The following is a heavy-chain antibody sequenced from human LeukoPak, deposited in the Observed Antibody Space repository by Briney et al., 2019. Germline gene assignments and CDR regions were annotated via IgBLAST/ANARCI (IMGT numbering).Heavy chain of an antibody. CDR3: ASEGSYYDYVWGSYRYQNWFDP. CDR1: GFTFSSYW. CDR2: INSDGSST. J-gene: IGHJ5*02. D-gene: IGHD3-16*02. V-gene: IGHV3-74*01. Sequence: PGWALRLSCAASGFTFSSYWMHWVRQAPGKGLVWVSRINSDGSSTNYADSVKGRFTISRDNAKNTLYLQMNSLRAEDTAVYYCASEGSYYDYVWGSYRYQNWFDPWGQGTLVTVSS.